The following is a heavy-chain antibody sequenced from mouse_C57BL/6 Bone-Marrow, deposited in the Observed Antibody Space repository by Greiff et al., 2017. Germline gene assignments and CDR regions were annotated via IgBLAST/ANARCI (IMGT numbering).Heavy chain of an antibody. CDR2: IYPRSGST. V-gene: IGHV1-81*01. J-gene: IGHJ2*01. Sequence: QVQLKESGAELARPGASVKLPCKASGYTFTSYGITWVKQRTGQGLEWIGEIYPRSGSTYYNEKFKGKATLTVDTSSSTAYMELRSLTSEDYAVYICELWLRRDYWGQGTTLTVSS. D-gene: IGHD2-2*01. CDR1: GYTFTSYG. CDR3: ELWLRRDY.